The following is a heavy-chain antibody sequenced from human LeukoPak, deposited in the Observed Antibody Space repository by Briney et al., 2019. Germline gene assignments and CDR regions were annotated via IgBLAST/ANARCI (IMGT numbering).Heavy chain of an antibody. J-gene: IGHJ4*02. CDR2: IIPIFGIA. D-gene: IGHD6-19*01. Sequence: SVKVSCKASGGTFSSYAISWVRQAPGQGLEWMGRIIPIFGIANYAQKFQGRVTITADKPTSTAYMELSSLRSEDTAVYYCARDGNGHSSGWYRGYFDYWGQGTLVTVSS. V-gene: IGHV1-69*04. CDR3: ARDGNGHSSGWYRGYFDY. CDR1: GGTFSSYA.